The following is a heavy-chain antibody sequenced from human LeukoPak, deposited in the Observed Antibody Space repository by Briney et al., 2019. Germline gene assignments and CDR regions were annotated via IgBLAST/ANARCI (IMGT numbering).Heavy chain of an antibody. V-gene: IGHV3-30*18. D-gene: IGHD6-19*01. J-gene: IGHJ4*02. CDR3: ANNGIAVAGTLDY. CDR2: ISYDGSNK. Sequence: PGGSLRLSCAASGFTFSSYGMHWVPQAPGKGLEGVAVISYDGSNKYYADSVKGRFTISRDNSKNTLYLQMNSLRAEDTAVYYCANNGIAVAGTLDYWGQGTLVTVSS. CDR1: GFTFSSYG.